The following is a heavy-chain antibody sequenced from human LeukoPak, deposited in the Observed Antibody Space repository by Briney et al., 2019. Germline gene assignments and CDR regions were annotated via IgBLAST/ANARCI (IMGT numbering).Heavy chain of an antibody. J-gene: IGHJ5*02. V-gene: IGHV3-30*03. CDR1: GFTFSSYG. Sequence: PGRSLRLSCAASGFTFSSYGMHWVRQSPGRGLEWLSFISFDGSNEFYADSLKGRFTISRDNSKDTLYLQMNSLRAEDTALYYCARGHSSGFSWGQGTLVTVSS. D-gene: IGHD3-22*01. CDR3: ARGHSSGFS. CDR2: ISFDGSNE.